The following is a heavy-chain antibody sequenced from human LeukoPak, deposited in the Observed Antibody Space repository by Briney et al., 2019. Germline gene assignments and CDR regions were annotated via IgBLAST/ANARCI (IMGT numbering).Heavy chain of an antibody. CDR2: IYYSGST. D-gene: IGHD6-13*01. V-gene: IGHV4-59*12. J-gene: IGHJ3*02. Sequence: SETLSLTCTVSGGSISSYYWSWIRQPPGKGLEWIGYIYYSGSTYYNPSLKSRVTISVDTSKNQFSLKLSSVTAADTAVYYCARDSAIAAAGTGAAFDIWGQGTMVTVSS. CDR3: ARDSAIAAAGTGAAFDI. CDR1: GGSISSYY.